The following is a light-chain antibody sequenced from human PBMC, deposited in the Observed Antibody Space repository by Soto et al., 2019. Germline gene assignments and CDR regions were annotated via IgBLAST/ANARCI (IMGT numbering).Light chain of an antibody. Sequence: QSVLTQPPSVSAAPREKVTIACSGSSSNIGNNHVSWYQQVPGTAPKLLIYDSNERPPGIPGRFSGSKSVTSATLGITGLQTGDEADYYCGTWDSGLGAVVFGGGTKLTV. V-gene: IGLV1-51*01. CDR3: GTWDSGLGAVV. CDR2: DSN. J-gene: IGLJ2*01. CDR1: SSNIGNNH.